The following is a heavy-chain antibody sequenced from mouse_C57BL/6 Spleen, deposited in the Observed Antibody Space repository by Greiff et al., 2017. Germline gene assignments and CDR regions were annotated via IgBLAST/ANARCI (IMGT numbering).Heavy chain of an antibody. CDR1: GYTFTSYW. Sequence: QVQLRQPGTELVKPGASVKLSCKASGYTFTSYWMHWVKQRPGQGLEWIGNINPSNGGTNYNEKFKSKATLTVDKSSSTAYMQLSSLTSEDSAVYYCARTSTVVDAWFAYWGQGTLVTVSA. CDR3: ARTSTVVDAWFAY. V-gene: IGHV1-53*01. D-gene: IGHD1-1*01. CDR2: INPSNGGT. J-gene: IGHJ3*01.